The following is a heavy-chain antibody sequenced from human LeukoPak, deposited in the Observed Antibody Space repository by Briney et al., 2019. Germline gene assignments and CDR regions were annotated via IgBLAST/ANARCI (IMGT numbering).Heavy chain of an antibody. CDR1: GFTVSNSY. CDR3: ARDRDSSGSGSPEY. CDR2: INGGGST. V-gene: IGHV3-66*01. D-gene: IGHD3-10*01. Sequence: GGSLRLSCAASGFTVSNSYMNWVRQAPGKGLEWVSVINGGGSTYYADSVKGRFTISRDNSKNTLYLQMNSLRAEDTAVYYCARDRDSSGSGSPEYWGQGTLVTVSS. J-gene: IGHJ4*02.